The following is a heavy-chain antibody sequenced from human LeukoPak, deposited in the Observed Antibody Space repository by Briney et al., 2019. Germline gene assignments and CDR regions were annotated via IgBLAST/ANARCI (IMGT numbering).Heavy chain of an antibody. J-gene: IGHJ4*02. CDR2: IYHSGST. D-gene: IGHD6-6*01. Sequence: SETLSLTCTISGYSISSGYYWGWIRQPPGKGLEWIGSIYHSGSTNYNPSLKSRVTISVDTSKNQFSLKLSSVTAADTAVYYCARRPSGYWGQGTLVTVSS. V-gene: IGHV4-38-2*02. CDR3: ARRPSGY. CDR1: GYSISSGYY.